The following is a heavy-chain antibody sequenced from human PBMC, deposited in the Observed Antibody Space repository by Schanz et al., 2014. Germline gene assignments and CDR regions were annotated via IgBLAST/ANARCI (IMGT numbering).Heavy chain of an antibody. D-gene: IGHD3-10*01. J-gene: IGHJ3*02. Sequence: EVQLLESGGGLVQPGGSLRLSCAASGFTFSSYAMSWVRQAPGKGLEWVSAISGSGGSTYYADSVKGRITISRDNSKNTLYLQMNSLRAEDTAVYYCAKGRFGELSAFDIWGQGTMVTGAS. CDR3: AKGRFGELSAFDI. CDR1: GFTFSSYA. CDR2: ISGSGGST. V-gene: IGHV3-23*01.